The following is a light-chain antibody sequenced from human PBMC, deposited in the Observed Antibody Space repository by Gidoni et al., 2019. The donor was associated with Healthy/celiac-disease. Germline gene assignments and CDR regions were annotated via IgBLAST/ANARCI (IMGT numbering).Light chain of an antibody. CDR2: AAS. Sequence: AIRMIQSPSSFSASTGDRVTITCRASQGISSYLAWYQQKPGKAPKLLIYAASTLQSGVPSRFSGSGSGTDFTLTISCLQSEDFATYYCQQYYSYPFTFXPXTKVDIK. CDR3: QQYYSYPFT. CDR1: QGISSY. J-gene: IGKJ3*01. V-gene: IGKV1-8*01.